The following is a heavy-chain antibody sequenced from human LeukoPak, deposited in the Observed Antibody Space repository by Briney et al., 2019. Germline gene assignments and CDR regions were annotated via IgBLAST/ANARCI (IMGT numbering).Heavy chain of an antibody. Sequence: GGSLRLSCAASGFTFSSYAMHWVRQAPGKGLEWVAVISYDGSNKYYADSVKGRFTISRDNSKNTLYLQMNSLRAEDTGVYYCARVDYYGSGSYYAPDYWGQGTLVTVSS. CDR1: GFTFSSYA. CDR3: ARVDYYGSGSYYAPDY. J-gene: IGHJ4*02. V-gene: IGHV3-30*04. CDR2: ISYDGSNK. D-gene: IGHD3-10*01.